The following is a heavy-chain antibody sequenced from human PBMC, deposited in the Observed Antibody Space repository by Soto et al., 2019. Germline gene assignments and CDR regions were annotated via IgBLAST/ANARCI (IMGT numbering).Heavy chain of an antibody. Sequence: QVQLVEPGGGVVQPVRSLRLSCAASGFTFSTNAMHWVRQAPGKGLEWVAVISYDGSTRYYADSMKGRFTISRDNSKNTLYLQMNNLRAEDTAVYYCAKQFSGWSYYFDYWGQRPLVTVSS. CDR2: ISYDGSTR. J-gene: IGHJ4*02. CDR3: AKQFSGWSYYFDY. CDR1: GFTFSTNA. D-gene: IGHD6-19*01. V-gene: IGHV3-30-3*02.